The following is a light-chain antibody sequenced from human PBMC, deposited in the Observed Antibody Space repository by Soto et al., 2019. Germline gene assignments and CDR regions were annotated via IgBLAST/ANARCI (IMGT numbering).Light chain of an antibody. Sequence: EIVLTQSPGTLSLSPGERATLSCRASQSVRSNYLAWYQHKPGQAPRLLIYAASSRAAGIPDRFGGSGSGTEFTLTISRLEPEDFAVFYCHQYGSSPLTFGQGTRLEIK. CDR3: HQYGSSPLT. V-gene: IGKV3-20*01. J-gene: IGKJ5*01. CDR2: AAS. CDR1: QSVRSNY.